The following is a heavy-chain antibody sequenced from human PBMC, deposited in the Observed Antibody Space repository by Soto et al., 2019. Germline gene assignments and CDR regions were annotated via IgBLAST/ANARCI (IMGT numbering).Heavy chain of an antibody. V-gene: IGHV2-5*02. J-gene: IGHJ3*02. Sequence: QITLKESGPTLVKPTQTLTLTCTFSGFSLSTRGVGVGWIRQPPGKALEWLALIYWDDNKHYSPSLKSSLTITKDTSKNQVVLTMTNMDPVDTATYYCARKGPELLRFDIWGQGTMVTVSS. D-gene: IGHD1-26*01. CDR3: ARKGPELLRFDI. CDR2: IYWDDNK. CDR1: GFSLSTRGVG.